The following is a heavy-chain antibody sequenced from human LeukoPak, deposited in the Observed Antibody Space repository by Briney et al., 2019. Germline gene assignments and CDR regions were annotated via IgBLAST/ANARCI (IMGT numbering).Heavy chain of an antibody. D-gene: IGHD3-10*01. Sequence: GGSLRLSCAASGFTFDDYAMHWVRHAPGKGLGWVSLISGDGGSTYYADSVKGRFTISRDNSKNSLYLQMNSLRTEDTALYYCAKDMGGYYGSGSPPAWGQGTLVTASS. J-gene: IGHJ5*02. CDR1: GFTFDDYA. CDR3: AKDMGGYYGSGSPPA. V-gene: IGHV3-43*02. CDR2: ISGDGGST.